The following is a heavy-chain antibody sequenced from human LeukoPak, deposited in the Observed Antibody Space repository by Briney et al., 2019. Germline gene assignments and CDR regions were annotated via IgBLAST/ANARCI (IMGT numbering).Heavy chain of an antibody. CDR1: GFTFSSYS. CDR3: ARPSTGRAFDI. Sequence: GGSLRLSCAASGFTFSSYSMNWVRQAPGKGLAWVSYISSSSSTIYYADSVKGRFTISRDNAKNSLYLQMNSLRAEDTAVYYCARPSTGRAFDIWGQGTMVTVSS. D-gene: IGHD3-10*01. V-gene: IGHV3-48*01. J-gene: IGHJ3*02. CDR2: ISSSSSTI.